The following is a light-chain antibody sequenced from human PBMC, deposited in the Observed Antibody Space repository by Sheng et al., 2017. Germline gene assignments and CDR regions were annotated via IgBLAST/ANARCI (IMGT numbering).Light chain of an antibody. CDR1: SSDVGSYNL. Sequence: QSALTQPASVSGSPGQSITISCTGTSSDVGSYNLVSWYQQHPGKAPKLMIYEVSKRPSGVSNRFSGSKSGNTASLTISGLQAEDEADYYCQVWDSNTVVFGTGTKVTVL. V-gene: IGLV2-23*02. CDR2: EVS. J-gene: IGLJ1*01. CDR3: QVWDSNTVV.